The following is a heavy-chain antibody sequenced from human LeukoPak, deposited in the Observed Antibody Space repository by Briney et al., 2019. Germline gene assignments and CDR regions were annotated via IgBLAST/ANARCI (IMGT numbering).Heavy chain of an antibody. CDR2: INHSGST. CDR3: ARAGGDYYDSSGYYPPLEAFDI. V-gene: IGHV4-34*01. Sequence: SETLSLTCAVYGGSFSGYYWSWIRQPPGKGLEWIGEINHSGSTNYNPSLKSRVTISVDTSKNQFSLKLSSVTAADTAVYHCARAGGDYYDSSGYYPPLEAFDIWGQGTMVTVSS. CDR1: GGSFSGYY. J-gene: IGHJ3*02. D-gene: IGHD3-22*01.